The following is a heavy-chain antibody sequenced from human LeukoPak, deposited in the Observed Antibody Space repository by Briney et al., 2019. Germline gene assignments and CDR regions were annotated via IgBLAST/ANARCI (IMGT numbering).Heavy chain of an antibody. CDR3: ARELGGYDSL. CDR1: GYTFTTYY. Sequence: GSVKVSCKASGYTFTTYYIHWVRPAPGQGLEWMGIINPSGGSTRYAQKFQGRVTMTRDTSTSTVYMEVSSLRSEDTAVYYCARELGGYDSLWGQGTLVTVSS. D-gene: IGHD5-12*01. CDR2: INPSGGST. V-gene: IGHV1-46*01. J-gene: IGHJ4*02.